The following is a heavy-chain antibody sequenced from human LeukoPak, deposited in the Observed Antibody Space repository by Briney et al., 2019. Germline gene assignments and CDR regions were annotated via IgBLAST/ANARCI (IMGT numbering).Heavy chain of an antibody. CDR1: NSSIISYY. V-gene: IGHV4-59*01. D-gene: IGHD3-10*01. CDR3: ARIRVNAFDI. CDR2: IYYSGTT. J-gene: IGHJ3*02. Sequence: SETLSLTCTVSNSSIISYYWSWIRQPPGKGLEWIGYIYYSGTTNYNPSLRSRVTMSVDTSKSQFSLKLSSVTAADTAVYYCARIRVNAFDIWGQGTMVTVSS.